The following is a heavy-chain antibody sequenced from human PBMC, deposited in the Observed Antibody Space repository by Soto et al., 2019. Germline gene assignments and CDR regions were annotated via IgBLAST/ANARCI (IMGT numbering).Heavy chain of an antibody. Sequence: GESLKISCQGSGYSFASYWIGWVRQMPGKDLGWMGIIYPGDSDTRYSPSFQGQVTISADKSLRTAYLQWTSLKASDTALYYCARTRSFTLGFYYDGMDVWGQGTTVTVSS. J-gene: IGHJ6*02. D-gene: IGHD6-6*01. V-gene: IGHV5-51*01. CDR2: IYPGDSDT. CDR3: ARTRSFTLGFYYDGMDV. CDR1: GYSFASYW.